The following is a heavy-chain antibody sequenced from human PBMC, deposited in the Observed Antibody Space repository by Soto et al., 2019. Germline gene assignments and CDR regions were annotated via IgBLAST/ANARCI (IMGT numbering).Heavy chain of an antibody. V-gene: IGHV1-69*13. J-gene: IGHJ5*02. CDR1: GYTFSSYA. D-gene: IGHD3-22*01. Sequence: SVKVSCKASGYTFSSYAISWVRQAPGQGLEWMGGIIPIFGTANYAQKFQGRVTITAGESRSTAYVERSSLSVEVSAVDYWGRGVSSGYYRFDPWGQRILVTVSS. CDR2: IIPIFGTA. CDR3: GRGVSSGYYRFDP.